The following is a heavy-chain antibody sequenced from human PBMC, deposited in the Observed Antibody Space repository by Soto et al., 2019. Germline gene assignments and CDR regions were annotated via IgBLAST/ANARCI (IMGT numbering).Heavy chain of an antibody. CDR1: GGTFSSYA. Sequence: SVKVSCKASGGTFSSYAISWVRQAPGQGLEWMGGIIPIFGTANYAQKFQGRVTITADKSTSTAYMELSSLRSEDTAVYYCATFRYDFWSGYYYYYYGMDVWGQGTTVTV. CDR3: ATFRYDFWSGYYYYYYGMDV. V-gene: IGHV1-69*06. CDR2: IIPIFGTA. J-gene: IGHJ6*02. D-gene: IGHD3-3*01.